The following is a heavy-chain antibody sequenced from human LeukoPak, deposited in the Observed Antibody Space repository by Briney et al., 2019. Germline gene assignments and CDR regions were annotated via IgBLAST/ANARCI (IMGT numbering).Heavy chain of an antibody. CDR1: GGSISSSTYY. CDR3: ARRWTIAAAGNDGFDI. CDR2: TYYSGST. J-gene: IGHJ3*02. V-gene: IGHV4-61*03. D-gene: IGHD6-13*01. Sequence: SETLSLTCTVSGGSISSSTYYWSWIRQPPGKGLEWIGYTYYSGSTNYNPSLKSRVTISVDTSKNHFSLRLDAVTAADTAVYYCARRWTIAAAGNDGFDIWGQGTMVTVSS.